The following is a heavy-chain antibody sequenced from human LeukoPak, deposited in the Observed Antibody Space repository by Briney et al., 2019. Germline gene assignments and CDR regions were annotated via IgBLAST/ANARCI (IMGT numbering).Heavy chain of an antibody. D-gene: IGHD3-22*01. CDR3: ARNYYDSSGPSFDY. V-gene: IGHV4-59*08. CDR2: IYYSGST. CDR1: GGSISSYY. Sequence: SETLSLTCTVSGGSISSYYWSWIRQPPGKGLEWIGYIYYSGSTNYNPSLKSRVTISVDTSKNQFSLKLSSVAAADTAVYYCARNYYDSSGPSFDYWGQGTLVTVSS. J-gene: IGHJ4*02.